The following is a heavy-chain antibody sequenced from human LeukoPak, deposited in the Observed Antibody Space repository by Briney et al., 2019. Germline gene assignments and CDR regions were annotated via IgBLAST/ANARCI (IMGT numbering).Heavy chain of an antibody. CDR2: ISGSGGTT. CDR1: GFTFTSYA. D-gene: IGHD3-22*01. J-gene: IGHJ4*02. V-gene: IGHV3-23*01. CDR3: AKDRRSWYYYDSSSFDY. Sequence: GGSLRLSCAASGFTFTSYAMSWVRQAPGKGLEWVSTISGSGGTTYYADSVKGRFTISRDNSKNTLYLQMNSLTAEDTAVYYCAKDRRSWYYYDSSSFDYWGQGTLITVSS.